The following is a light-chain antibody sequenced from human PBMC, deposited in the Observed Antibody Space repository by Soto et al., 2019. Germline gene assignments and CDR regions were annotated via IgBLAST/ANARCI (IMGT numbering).Light chain of an antibody. Sequence: EIVLTQSPGTLSLSPGERATLSCRASQSVSSSELAWYQQKPDQAPRLLVYSASSRATGIPDRFSGSGSGTDFSLTISRLEPEDFAVYYCQHYGMSSPLPFGGGTKVEIK. CDR3: QHYGMSSPLP. J-gene: IGKJ4*01. CDR1: QSVSSSE. CDR2: SAS. V-gene: IGKV3-20*01.